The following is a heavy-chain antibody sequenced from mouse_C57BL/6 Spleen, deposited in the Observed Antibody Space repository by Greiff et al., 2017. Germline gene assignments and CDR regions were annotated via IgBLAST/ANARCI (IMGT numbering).Heavy chain of an antibody. CDR1: GYTFTSYC. V-gene: IGHV1-55*01. Sequence: QVQLQQSGPELVKPGASVKMSCKASGYTFTSYCITWVKQRPGQGLEWIGDIYPGSGSTNYNEKFKGKATLTVDTSSSTAYMQLSSLASEDSAVYYCARYGTGAKAMDYWGQGTSVTVSS. CDR3: ARYGTGAKAMDY. D-gene: IGHD1-1*01. CDR2: IYPGSGST. J-gene: IGHJ4*01.